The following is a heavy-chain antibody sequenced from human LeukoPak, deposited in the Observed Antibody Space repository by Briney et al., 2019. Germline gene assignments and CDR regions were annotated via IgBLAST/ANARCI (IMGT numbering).Heavy chain of an antibody. D-gene: IGHD3-22*01. CDR3: ARYPINYDSSGYDDSGSFDY. J-gene: IGHJ4*02. V-gene: IGHV4-59*01. CDR2: IYYSGST. CDR1: GGSITSYF. Sequence: PSETLSLTCTVSGGSITSYFWTWIRQPPGQGLEWIGYIYYSGSTNYNPSLKSRVTISVDTSKNQFSLKLSSVTAADTAVYYCARYPINYDSSGYDDSGSFDYWGQGTLVTVSS.